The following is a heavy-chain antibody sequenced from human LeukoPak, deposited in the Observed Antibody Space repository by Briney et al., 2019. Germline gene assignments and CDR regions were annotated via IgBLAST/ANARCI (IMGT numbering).Heavy chain of an antibody. CDR2: ISGSGGRI. CDR3: ARDYYESSGYYPWNY. D-gene: IGHD3-22*01. CDR1: GFTFSSYG. J-gene: IGHJ4*02. Sequence: GGSLRLSCTTSGFTFSSYGMSWVRQAPGKGLEWVSAISGSGGRIYFADSVKGRFTISRDNSKNTLYLQMNSLRAEDTAVYYCARDYYESSGYYPWNYWGQGTLVTVSS. V-gene: IGHV3-23*01.